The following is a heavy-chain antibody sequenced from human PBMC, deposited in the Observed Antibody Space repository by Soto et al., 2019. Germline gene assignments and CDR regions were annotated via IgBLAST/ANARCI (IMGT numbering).Heavy chain of an antibody. J-gene: IGHJ5*02. CDR3: AGDPQYGRGWFDP. CDR1: GGSISSGDYY. Sequence: QVQLQESGPGLVKPSQTLSLTCTVSGGSISSGDYYWSWIRQPPGKGLEWIGYIYYNGSTYYNPSLKIRVTRSVDTSKNQISLKRSSVAAADTAGYYCAGDPQYGRGWFDPWGQGTLGTVSS. D-gene: IGHD2-8*01. CDR2: IYYNGST. V-gene: IGHV4-30-4*01.